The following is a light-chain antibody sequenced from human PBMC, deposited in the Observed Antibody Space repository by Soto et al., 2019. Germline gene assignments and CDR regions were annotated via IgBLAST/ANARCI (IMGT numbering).Light chain of an antibody. CDR1: QSVSSN. CDR3: KQYNNWPQYT. V-gene: IGKV3-15*01. CDR2: GAS. J-gene: IGKJ2*01. Sequence: EIVMTQSPATLSVSPGERATLSCRASQSVSSNLAWYQQKPGQAPRLLIYGASTSATGIPARFSGSGSGTEFTLTISSLQSEYFAVYSCKQYNNWPQYTFGQGTKLEIK.